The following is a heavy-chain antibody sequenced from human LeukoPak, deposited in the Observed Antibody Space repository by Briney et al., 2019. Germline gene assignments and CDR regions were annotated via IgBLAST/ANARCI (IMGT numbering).Heavy chain of an antibody. V-gene: IGHV4-4*02. CDR3: ARNYYDSSGYYRAEYFQH. J-gene: IGHJ1*01. CDR2: IYHSGST. CDR1: GGSISSGNW. D-gene: IGHD3-22*01. Sequence: PSGTLSLTCGVSGGSISSGNWWNWVRQSPGKGLEWIGEIYHSGSTNYNPSLKSRVTISVDKSKNQFSLKLSSVTAADTAVYYCARNYYDSSGYYRAEYFQHWGQGTLVTVSS.